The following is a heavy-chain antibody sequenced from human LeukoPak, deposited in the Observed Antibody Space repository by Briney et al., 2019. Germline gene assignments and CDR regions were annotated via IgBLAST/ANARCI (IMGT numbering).Heavy chain of an antibody. CDR3: ARVRSGWYYFDY. J-gene: IGHJ4*02. V-gene: IGHV4-39*07. CDR2: IYYSGST. CDR1: GGSISSSSYY. D-gene: IGHD6-19*01. Sequence: SETLSLTCTVSGGSISSSSYYWGWIRQPPGKGLKWIGSIYYSGSTYYNPSLKSRVTISVDTSKNQFSLKLSSVTAADTAVYYCARVRSGWYYFDYWGQGTLVTVSS.